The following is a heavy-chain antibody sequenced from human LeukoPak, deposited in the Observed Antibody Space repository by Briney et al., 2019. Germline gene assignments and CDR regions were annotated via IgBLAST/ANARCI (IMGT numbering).Heavy chain of an antibody. V-gene: IGHV3-11*01. J-gene: IGHJ5*02. D-gene: IGHD2-21*01. CDR2: ISSSGSTI. CDR3: ARVEVIAMYNWFDP. Sequence: PGGSLRLSCAASGFTFSDYYMSWIRQAPGKGLEWVSYISSSGSTIYYADSVKGRFTISRDNAKNSLYLQMNSLRAEDTAVYYCARVEVIAMYNWFDPWGQGTLVTVSS. CDR1: GFTFSDYY.